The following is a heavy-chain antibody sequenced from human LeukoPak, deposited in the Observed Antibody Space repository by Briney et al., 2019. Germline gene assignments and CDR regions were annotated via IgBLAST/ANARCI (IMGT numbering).Heavy chain of an antibody. CDR1: GFTFSSYA. J-gene: IGHJ6*03. V-gene: IGHV3-64*01. D-gene: IGHD2-8*02. CDR3: AKDVGTVYFYYMDV. CDR2: ISSNGGST. Sequence: GGSLRLSCAASGFTFSSYAMHRVRQAPGKGLEYVSAISSNGGSTYYANSVKGRFTISRDNSKNTLYLQMNSLRAEDTAVYYCAKDVGTVYFYYMDVWGKGTTVTVSS.